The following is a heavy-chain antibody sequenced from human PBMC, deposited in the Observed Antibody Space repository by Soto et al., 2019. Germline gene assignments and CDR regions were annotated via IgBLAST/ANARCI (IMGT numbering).Heavy chain of an antibody. CDR3: ARHAQYNWNDVVYYYYGMDV. Sequence: LGESLKISCKGSGYSFTSYWIGWVRQMPGKGLEWMGIIYPGDSDTRYSPSFQGQVTISADKSISTAYLQWSSLKASDTAMYYCARHAQYNWNDVVYYYYGMDVWGQGTTVTVSS. V-gene: IGHV5-51*01. D-gene: IGHD1-1*01. CDR2: IYPGDSDT. CDR1: GYSFTSYW. J-gene: IGHJ6*02.